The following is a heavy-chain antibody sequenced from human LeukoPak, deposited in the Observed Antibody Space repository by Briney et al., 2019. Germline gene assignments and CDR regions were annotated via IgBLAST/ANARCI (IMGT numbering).Heavy chain of an antibody. CDR2: INPSGGST. V-gene: IGHV1-46*01. CDR3: ARSPYDILTGYYPYYYYYYMDV. CDR1: GYTFTSYY. Sequence: ASVKVSCKASGYTFTSYYMHWVRQAPGQGLEWMGIINPSGGSTSYAQKFQGRVTMTRDMFTSTVYMELSSLRSEDTAVYYCARSPYDILTGYYPYYYYYYMDVWGKGTTVTVSS. D-gene: IGHD3-9*01. J-gene: IGHJ6*03.